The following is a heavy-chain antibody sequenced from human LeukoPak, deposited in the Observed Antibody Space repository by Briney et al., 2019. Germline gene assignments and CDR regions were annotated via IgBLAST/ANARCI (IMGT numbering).Heavy chain of an antibody. CDR1: GYTFCDYF. CDR3: ARGWGSLYYFDF. Sequence: GASVKVSCKASGYTFCDYFVHWVRQAPGQGLEWMGWINPKSGVTKYAQKFQGRVTTVRDTATSTVYMDLSSLTSDDTAVYFCARGWGSLYYFDFWGQGTLVTVSS. CDR2: INPKSGVT. D-gene: IGHD3-16*01. V-gene: IGHV1-2*02. J-gene: IGHJ4*02.